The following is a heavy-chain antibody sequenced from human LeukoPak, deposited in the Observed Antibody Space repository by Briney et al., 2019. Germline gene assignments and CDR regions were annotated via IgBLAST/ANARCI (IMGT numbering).Heavy chain of an antibody. J-gene: IGHJ4*02. CDR3: ARAETYYYDSSGYPIDY. D-gene: IGHD3-22*01. CDR2: INPNSGGT. CDR1: GYTFTGYY. Sequence: ASVKVSCKASGYTFTGYYMHWVRQAPGQGLEWMGWINPNSGGTNYAQKFQGRVTMTRDTSISTAYMELSRLRSDGTAVYYCARAETYYYDSSGYPIDYWGQGTLVTVSS. V-gene: IGHV1-2*02.